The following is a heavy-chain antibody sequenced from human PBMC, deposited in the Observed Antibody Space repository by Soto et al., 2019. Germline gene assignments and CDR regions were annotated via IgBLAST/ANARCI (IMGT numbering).Heavy chain of an antibody. Sequence: ASVKVSCKASGYTFTSYGISWVRQAPGQGLEWMGWISAYNGNTNYAQKLQGRVTMTTDTSTSTAYMELRSLRSDDTAVYYCARVRKYYEILTGYYTYYFDDWGQGTLVSVYS. CDR3: ARVRKYYEILTGYYTYYFDD. D-gene: IGHD3-9*01. CDR1: GYTFTSYG. CDR2: ISAYNGNT. J-gene: IGHJ4*02. V-gene: IGHV1-18*04.